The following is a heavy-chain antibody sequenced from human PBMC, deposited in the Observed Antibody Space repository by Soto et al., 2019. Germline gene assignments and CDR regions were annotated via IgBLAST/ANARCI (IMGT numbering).Heavy chain of an antibody. Sequence: GGSLRLSCAASGFTFSSYAMSWVRQAPGKWLEWVSAISGSGGSTYYADSVKGRFTISRDNSKNTLYLQMNSLRAEDTAVYYCAKDTDYYDSSGPFDYCGQGXLVTVHS. V-gene: IGHV3-23*01. CDR2: ISGSGGST. CDR1: GFTFSSYA. D-gene: IGHD3-22*01. CDR3: AKDTDYYDSSGPFDY. J-gene: IGHJ4*02.